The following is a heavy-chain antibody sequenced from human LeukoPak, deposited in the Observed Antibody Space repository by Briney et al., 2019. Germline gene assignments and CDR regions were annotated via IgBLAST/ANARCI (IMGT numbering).Heavy chain of an antibody. J-gene: IGHJ3*02. CDR2: IWYDGSNK. Sequence: GRSLRLSCAASGFTFSSYGMHWVRQAPGKGLEWVAVIWYDGSNKYYADSVKGRFTISRDNSKNTLYLQMNSLRAEDTAVYYCAKGELVVEPAAAHAFDIWGQGTMVTVSS. D-gene: IGHD2-2*01. CDR3: AKGELVVEPAAAHAFDI. V-gene: IGHV3-33*06. CDR1: GFTFSSYG.